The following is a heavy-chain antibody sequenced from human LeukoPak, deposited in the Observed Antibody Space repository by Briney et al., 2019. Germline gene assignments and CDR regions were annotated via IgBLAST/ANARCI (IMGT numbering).Heavy chain of an antibody. CDR1: GFTFSSFA. V-gene: IGHV3-30*04. CDR2: ISFDGSDK. J-gene: IGHJ4*02. CDR3: ARDLDSSGYYYAY. Sequence: GGSLRLSCAASGFTFSSFAMHWVRQAPGKGPEWVAVISFDGSDKYYAEAVKGRFTISRDNSENTVYLQMNSLRAEDTAVYYCARDLDSSGYYYAYWGQGSLVTVSS. D-gene: IGHD3-22*01.